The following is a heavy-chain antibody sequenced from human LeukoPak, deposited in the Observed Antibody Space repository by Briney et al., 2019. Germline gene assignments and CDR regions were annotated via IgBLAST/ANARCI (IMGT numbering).Heavy chain of an antibody. CDR3: ARVWFGELIDY. J-gene: IGHJ4*02. CDR1: GFTFSSYA. D-gene: IGHD3-10*01. CDR2: ISSNGGST. Sequence: PGGSLRLSCAASGFTFSSYAMHWVRQAPGKGLEYVSAISSNGGSTYYANSVKGRFTISRDNSKNTLYLQMGSLRAEDMAVYYCARVWFGELIDYWGQGTLVTVSS. V-gene: IGHV3-64*01.